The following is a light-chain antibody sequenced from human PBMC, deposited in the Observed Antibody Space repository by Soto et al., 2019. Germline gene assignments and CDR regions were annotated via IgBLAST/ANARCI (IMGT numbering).Light chain of an antibody. CDR1: QSVSSN. J-gene: IGKJ1*01. CDR3: QQYDNWPPWT. V-gene: IGKV3-15*01. CDR2: CAS. Sequence: VMTQSPATLSVSPGERATLSCRASQSVSSNLAWYQQKPGQAPRLLIYCASTRATGIPARFSGSGSGTEFTLIISGLQSEDVAVYYCQQYDNWPPWTFGQGTKVEIK.